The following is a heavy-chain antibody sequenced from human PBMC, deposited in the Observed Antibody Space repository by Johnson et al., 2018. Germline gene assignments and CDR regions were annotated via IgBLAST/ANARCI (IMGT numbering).Heavy chain of an antibody. CDR3: ARVPYFDTGYYYYYMEG. Sequence: VQLVQSGGGLVKPGGSLRLSCAASGFTFSSYAMSWVRQAPGKGLEWVSYISSSSSTIYYADSVTGRFTIPRDNAKNSLYLQMNSLGAEDTAGYFWARVPYFDTGYYYYYMEGWGKGTTVTVSS. CDR1: GFTFSSYA. D-gene: IGHD3-22*01. CDR2: ISSSSSTI. V-gene: IGHV3-48*01. J-gene: IGHJ6*03.